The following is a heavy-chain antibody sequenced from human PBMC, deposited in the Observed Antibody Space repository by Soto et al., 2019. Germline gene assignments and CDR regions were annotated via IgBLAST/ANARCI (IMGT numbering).Heavy chain of an antibody. V-gene: IGHV4-30-4*01. CDR3: ARASSVQLTRHQQY. J-gene: IGHJ4*02. CDR1: GGSISSGDYY. CDR2: IHYSGST. Sequence: SETLSLTCAVSGGSISSGDYYWSWIRQPPGKGLEWIGYIHYSGSTYYNPSLKSRVTISVDTSKNQFSLKLSSVTAADTAVYYCARASSVQLTRHQQYWGQGTLVTVSS. D-gene: IGHD1-1*01.